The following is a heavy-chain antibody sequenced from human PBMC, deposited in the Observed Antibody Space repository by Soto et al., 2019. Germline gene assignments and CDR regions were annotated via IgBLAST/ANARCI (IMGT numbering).Heavy chain of an antibody. V-gene: IGHV3-66*01. CDR1: GFTVSSNY. J-gene: IGHJ4*02. Sequence: EVQLVESGGGLVQPGGSLRLSCAASGFTVSSNYMSWVRQAPGKGLEWVSVIYSGGSTYYADSVKGRFTISRDNSNNTLYLQMNTLRAEGTAVYYYAIVRYFYWLPIHFDYWGQGTLVTVSS. D-gene: IGHD3-9*01. CDR3: AIVRYFYWLPIHFDY. CDR2: IYSGGST.